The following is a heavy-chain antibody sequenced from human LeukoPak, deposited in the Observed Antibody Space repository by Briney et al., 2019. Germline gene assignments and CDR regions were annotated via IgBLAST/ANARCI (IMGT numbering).Heavy chain of an antibody. Sequence: SETLSLTCAVSGGSISSGGYSWSWIRQPPGKGLEWIGYIYHSGSTYYNPSLKSRVTISVDRSKNQFSLKLSSVTAADTAVYYCARLYTQLWLFDYWGQGTLVTVSS. J-gene: IGHJ4*02. CDR3: ARLYTQLWLFDY. CDR1: GGSISSGGYS. V-gene: IGHV4-30-2*01. CDR2: IYHSGST. D-gene: IGHD5-18*01.